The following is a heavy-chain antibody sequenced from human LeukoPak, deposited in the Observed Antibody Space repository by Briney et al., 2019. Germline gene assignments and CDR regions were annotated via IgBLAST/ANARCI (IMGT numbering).Heavy chain of an antibody. Sequence: GGSLRLSCAASGFTFSSYWMSWVRQAPGKGLEWVANIKQDGSEKYYVDSVKGRFTISRDNAKNSLYLQMNSLRAEDTAVYYCARETLGYCSGGSCYVFDYWGQGTLVTVSS. V-gene: IGHV3-7*01. J-gene: IGHJ4*02. CDR1: GFTFSSYW. D-gene: IGHD2-15*01. CDR3: ARETLGYCSGGSCYVFDY. CDR2: IKQDGSEK.